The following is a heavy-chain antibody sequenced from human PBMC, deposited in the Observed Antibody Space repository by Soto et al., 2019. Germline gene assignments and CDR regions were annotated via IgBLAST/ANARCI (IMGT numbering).Heavy chain of an antibody. CDR3: ARAYDFWSGYYNWFDP. CDR1: GGTFSSHA. D-gene: IGHD3-3*01. J-gene: IGHJ5*02. Sequence: SVKVSCKASGGTFSSHAISWVRQAPGQGLEWMGGIIPIFSTANYAQKFQGRVTITADESTSTDYMELSSLRSEDTAVYYCARAYDFWSGYYNWFDPWGQGTLVTVS. V-gene: IGHV1-69*13. CDR2: IIPIFSTA.